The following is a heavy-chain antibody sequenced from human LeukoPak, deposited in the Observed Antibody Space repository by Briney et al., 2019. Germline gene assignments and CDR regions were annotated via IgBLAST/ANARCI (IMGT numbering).Heavy chain of an antibody. CDR3: ASQMTTVTTPLYYYYYGMDV. CDR1: GYTSTGDY. D-gene: IGHD4-11*01. J-gene: IGHJ6*02. Sequence: RASVKLSCTASGYTSTGDYMHWVRQAPGQGLEWMGWINPNSGGTNYAQKFQGRVTMTRDTSISTAYMELSRLRSDDTAVYYCASQMTTVTTPLYYYYYGMDVWGQGTTVTVSS. V-gene: IGHV1-2*02. CDR2: INPNSGGT.